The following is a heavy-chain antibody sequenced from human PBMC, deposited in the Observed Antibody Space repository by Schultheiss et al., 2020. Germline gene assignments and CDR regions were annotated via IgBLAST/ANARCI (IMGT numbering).Heavy chain of an antibody. Sequence: SQTLSLTCAVYGGSFSGYYWSWIRQPPGKGLEWIGEINHSGSTNYNPSLKSRVTISVDTSKNQFSLKLSSVTAADTAVYYCARGSGIVVVPAAIYWFDPWGQGTLVTVFS. J-gene: IGHJ5*02. CDR1: GGSFSGYY. CDR2: INHSGST. CDR3: ARGSGIVVVPAAIYWFDP. V-gene: IGHV4-34*01. D-gene: IGHD2-2*01.